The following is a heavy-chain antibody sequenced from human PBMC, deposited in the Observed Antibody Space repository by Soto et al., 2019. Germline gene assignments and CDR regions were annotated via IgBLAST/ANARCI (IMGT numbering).Heavy chain of an antibody. Sequence: GGSLRLSCSASGFTFSSYAMHWVRQAPWKGLEYVSSISTNGGSTHYADSVKGRFTISRDNSKNTQYLQMSSLRADDTAVYYCVKGEYYYDSSGYYRFDYWGQGTLVTVSS. J-gene: IGHJ4*02. CDR2: ISTNGGST. CDR3: VKGEYYYDSSGYYRFDY. CDR1: GFTFSSYA. V-gene: IGHV3-64D*06. D-gene: IGHD3-22*01.